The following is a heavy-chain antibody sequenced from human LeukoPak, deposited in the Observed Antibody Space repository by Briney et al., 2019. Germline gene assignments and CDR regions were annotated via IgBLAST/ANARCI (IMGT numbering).Heavy chain of an antibody. CDR3: ARDGVLGDGYHL. Sequence: ASGTLSLTCTVSGGSISSSNWWSWPRPPPGKGRGWIGEIYHSGSTNYNPSLKSRVTISVDESKTQSSLKLSSVTAADAAVYCCARDGVLGDGYHLWGQGTLVTVSS. D-gene: IGHD5-24*01. CDR1: GGSISSSNW. CDR2: IYHSGST. J-gene: IGHJ4*02. V-gene: IGHV4-4*01.